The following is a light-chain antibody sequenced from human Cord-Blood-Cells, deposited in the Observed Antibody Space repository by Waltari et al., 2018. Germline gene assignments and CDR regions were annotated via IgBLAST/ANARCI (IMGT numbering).Light chain of an antibody. Sequence: QSTLTQPRPVSGSPGQSVTISCTGTRSDVGGYNYYSWYQQHPGKAPTLMIYDVSKRPSGVPDPSSGAKSGNTASMTSSRLQAEDEADYYCCSYAGTDVVFGGETKQTVL. CDR3: CSYAGTDVV. CDR1: RSDVGGYNY. CDR2: DVS. V-gene: IGLV2-11*01. J-gene: IGLJ2*01.